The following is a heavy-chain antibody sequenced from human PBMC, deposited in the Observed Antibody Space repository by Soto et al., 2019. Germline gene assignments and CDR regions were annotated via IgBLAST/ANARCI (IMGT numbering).Heavy chain of an antibody. V-gene: IGHV4-59*08. CDR1: GGSISSYY. J-gene: IGHJ4*01. CDR3: ATIFGVARGHDY. D-gene: IGHD3-3*01. CDR2: IYYSGST. Sequence: QVQLQESGPGLVKPSETLSLTCTVSGGSISSYYWSWIRQPPGKGLEWIGYIYYSGSTNYNPSLKSRVTISVDTSNNQFSMKLSYVTAADTAVYYCATIFGVARGHDYCAHGTLVTVSS.